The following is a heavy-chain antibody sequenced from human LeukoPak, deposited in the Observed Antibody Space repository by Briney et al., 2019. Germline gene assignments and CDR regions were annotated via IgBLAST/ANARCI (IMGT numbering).Heavy chain of an antibody. CDR3: ARQGVGSSSWGY. CDR2: IFPADSDT. D-gene: IGHD6-6*01. Sequence: GESLKISCKGSGYIFTNSWIGWVRQEPGKGLEWMGIIFPADSDTRYSPSFQGQVTISADKSITTAYLQWSSLEASDTAMYYCARQGVGSSSWGYWGQGTLVTVSS. CDR1: GYIFTNSW. V-gene: IGHV5-51*01. J-gene: IGHJ4*02.